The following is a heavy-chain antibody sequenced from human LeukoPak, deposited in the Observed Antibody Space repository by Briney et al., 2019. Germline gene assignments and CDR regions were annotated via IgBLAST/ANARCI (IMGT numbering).Heavy chain of an antibody. D-gene: IGHD5-18*01. J-gene: IGHJ4*02. Sequence: PSETLSLTCTVSGGSITNYYRTWIRHPPGKGLERIGYIYYSGSTNYNPSLKSRVTISVDTSKNQFSLKLSSVTAADTAVYYCARVESYSYGYVGHYFDYWGQGTLVTVSS. CDR3: ARVESYSYGYVGHYFDY. V-gene: IGHV4-59*01. CDR2: IYYSGST. CDR1: GGSITNYY.